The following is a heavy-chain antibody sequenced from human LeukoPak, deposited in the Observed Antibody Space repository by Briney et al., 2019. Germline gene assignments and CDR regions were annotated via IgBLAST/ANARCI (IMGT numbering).Heavy chain of an antibody. V-gene: IGHV5-51*01. D-gene: IGHD1-7*01. CDR2: IHPSNSDT. CDR3: ARRTTEAFDI. J-gene: IGHJ3*02. CDR1: GSSFSTYW. Sequence: GESLKISCQDSGSSFSTYWIAWVRQMPGKGLEWMGIIHPSNSDTRYSPAFQGQVTISVATSITTAYLQWSSVKASDTAIYYCARRTTEAFDIWGQGTKVTVSS.